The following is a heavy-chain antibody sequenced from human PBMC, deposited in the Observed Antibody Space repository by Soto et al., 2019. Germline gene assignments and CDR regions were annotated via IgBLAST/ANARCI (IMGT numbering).Heavy chain of an antibody. D-gene: IGHD4-17*01. CDR1: GFAFSAYA. V-gene: IGHV3-23*01. Sequence: GGSLRLSCAASGFAFSAYAMNWVRHTPGKGLEWVSSVSGTGRTTYHADSVKGRFTMSRDNAKNSLYLQMDSLRAEDTAVYYCARDGTTGTANFHYAMDVWGQGTTVTVSS. CDR2: VSGTGRTT. J-gene: IGHJ6*02. CDR3: ARDGTTGTANFHYAMDV.